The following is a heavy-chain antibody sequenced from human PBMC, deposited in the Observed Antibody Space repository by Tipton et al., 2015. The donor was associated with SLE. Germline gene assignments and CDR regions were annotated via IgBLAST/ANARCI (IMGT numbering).Heavy chain of an antibody. J-gene: IGHJ4*02. CDR2: INHSGST. D-gene: IGHD6-19*01. Sequence: LRLSCAVYGGSFSGYYWSWFRQPPGKGLAWIGEINHSGSTNYNPSLKSRVTISVDTSKNQFSLKLSSVTAADTAVYYCARRAVALNPFDYWGQGTLGTVSS. CDR1: GGSFSGYY. CDR3: ARRAVALNPFDY. V-gene: IGHV4-34*01.